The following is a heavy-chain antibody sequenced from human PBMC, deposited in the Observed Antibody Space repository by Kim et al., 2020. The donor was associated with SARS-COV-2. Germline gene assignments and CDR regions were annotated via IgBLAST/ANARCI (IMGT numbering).Heavy chain of an antibody. CDR2: INTNTGNP. CDR1: GYTFTSYA. V-gene: IGHV7-4-1*02. D-gene: IGHD6-19*01. J-gene: IGHJ3*02. CDR3: ASDIAVAGLDAFDI. Sequence: ASVKVSCKASGYTFTSYAMNWVRQAPGQGLEWMGWINTNTGNPTYAQGFTGRFVFSLDTSVSTAYLQISSLKAEDTAVYYCASDIAVAGLDAFDIWGQRTMVTVSS.